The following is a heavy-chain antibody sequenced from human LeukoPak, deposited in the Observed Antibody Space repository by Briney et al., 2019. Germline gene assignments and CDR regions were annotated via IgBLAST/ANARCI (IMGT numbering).Heavy chain of an antibody. CDR2: IYYSGST. CDR1: GGSISSHY. V-gene: IGHV4-59*08. Sequence: SETLSLTCTVSGGSISSHYWSWIRQPPGKGLEWIGYIYYSGSTYYNPSLKSRVTISVDTSKNQFSLKLSSVTAADTAVYYCARRGYCSGGSCEGAFDYWGQGTLVTVSS. J-gene: IGHJ4*02. D-gene: IGHD2-15*01. CDR3: ARRGYCSGGSCEGAFDY.